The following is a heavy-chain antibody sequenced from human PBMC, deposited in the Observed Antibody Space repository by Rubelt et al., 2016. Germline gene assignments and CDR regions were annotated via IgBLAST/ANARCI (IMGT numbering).Heavy chain of an antibody. CDR3: AEGGTTPGLEMDY. D-gene: IGHD1/OR15-1a*01. J-gene: IGHJ4*02. Sequence: LHQESGPRLVTPSETLSLTCTVSGGSVAANSHYWTWIRQSPGKGLEWIGTMSSSGVTFSNPSLRSRLGIDIVTSKSYFSRKLTSVTAADGAVCYCAEGGTTPGLEMDYWGQGTQVTVCS. V-gene: IGHV4-39*02. CDR1: GGSVAANSHY. CDR2: MSSSGVT.